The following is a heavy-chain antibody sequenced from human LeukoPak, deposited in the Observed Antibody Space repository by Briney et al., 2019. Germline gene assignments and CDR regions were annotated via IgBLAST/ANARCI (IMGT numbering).Heavy chain of an antibody. CDR3: ARAPRAMTVGRLDY. J-gene: IGHJ4*02. D-gene: IGHD3-22*01. V-gene: IGHV4-34*01. CDR2: INHSGST. CDR1: GGSFSGYY. Sequence: KASETLSLTCAVYGGSFSGYYWSWIRQPPGKGLEWIGEINHSGSTNYSPSLKSRVTISVDTSKNQFSLKLSSVTAADTAVYYCARAPRAMTVGRLDYWGQGTLVTVSS.